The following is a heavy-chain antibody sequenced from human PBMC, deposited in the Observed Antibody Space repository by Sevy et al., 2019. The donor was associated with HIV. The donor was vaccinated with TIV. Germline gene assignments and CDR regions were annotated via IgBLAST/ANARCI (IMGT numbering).Heavy chain of an antibody. D-gene: IGHD3-16*01. V-gene: IGHV4-39*01. CDR3: ARGSDTYGLGGYFV. J-gene: IGHJ4*02. CDR1: GGSISSSSYY. Sequence: SETLSLTCTVSGGSISSSSYYWGWIRQPPGKGLEWIGSIYYSGSTYYNPSLKSRVTISVDTSKNQFSLKLSSVTAADTAVYYCARGSDTYGLGGYFVWGQGTLVTVSS. CDR2: IYYSGST.